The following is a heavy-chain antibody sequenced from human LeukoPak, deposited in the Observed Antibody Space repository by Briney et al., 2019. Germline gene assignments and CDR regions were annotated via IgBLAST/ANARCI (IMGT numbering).Heavy chain of an antibody. Sequence: PGGSLRLSCAASGFTFSSYWMHWVRQAPGKGLVWVSRINSDGSSTSYADSVKGRFTISRDNAKNTLYLQMNSLRAEDTAVYYCARGLKRLRFLEWLPDINFDYWGQGTLVTVSS. CDR2: INSDGSST. V-gene: IGHV3-74*01. D-gene: IGHD3-3*01. J-gene: IGHJ4*02. CDR1: GFTFSSYW. CDR3: ARGLKRLRFLEWLPDINFDY.